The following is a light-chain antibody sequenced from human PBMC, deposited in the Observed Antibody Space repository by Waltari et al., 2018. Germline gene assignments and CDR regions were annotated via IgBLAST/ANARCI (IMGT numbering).Light chain of an antibody. CDR1: QSVSRY. J-gene: IGKJ2*01. Sequence: DIKMTQSPSSLSASVGDTVTIACRASQSVSRYLNWYQQRPGEAPNLLIYTASNLQGGVPSRFSGSGSGTDFTLTIDSLQPEDFATYYCQQSDGIPFTFGQGTKLEVK. CDR3: QQSDGIPFT. V-gene: IGKV1-39*01. CDR2: TAS.